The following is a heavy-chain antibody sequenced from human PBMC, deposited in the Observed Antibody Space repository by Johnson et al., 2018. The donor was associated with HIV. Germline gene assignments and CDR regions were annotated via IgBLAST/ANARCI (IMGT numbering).Heavy chain of an antibody. CDR2: ISSDGSNK. J-gene: IGHJ3*02. CDR1: GFTFSSYA. D-gene: IGHD4-23*01. V-gene: IGHV3-30*04. CDR3: ARGRDTVVTPVGGAFDI. Sequence: VQLVESGGGVVQPGRSLRLSCAASGFTFSSYAMHWVRQAPGKGLEWVAVISSDGSNKNYADSVKGRFSISRDNSNNTLYLQMNSLRAEDTAVYYWARGRDTVVTPVGGAFDIWGQGTMVTVSS.